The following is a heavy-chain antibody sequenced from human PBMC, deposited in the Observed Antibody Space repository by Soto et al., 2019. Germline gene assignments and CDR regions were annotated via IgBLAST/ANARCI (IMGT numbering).Heavy chain of an antibody. D-gene: IGHD5-18*01. J-gene: IGHJ4*02. Sequence: SETLSLTCTVSGGSISIGGYYWSCVRQHPGKGLEWIGYIYYSGSTYYNPSLKSRVTISVDTSKNQFSLKLSSVTAADTAVYYCARGGYSYGWPFDYWGQGTLVTVSS. CDR3: ARGGYSYGWPFDY. CDR1: GGSISIGGYY. CDR2: IYYSGST. V-gene: IGHV4-31*03.